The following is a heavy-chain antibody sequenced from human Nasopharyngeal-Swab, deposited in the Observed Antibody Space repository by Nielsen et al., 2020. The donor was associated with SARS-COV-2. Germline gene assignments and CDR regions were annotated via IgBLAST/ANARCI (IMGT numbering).Heavy chain of an antibody. Sequence: SETLSPTCAVPGGSISSYSWSWIRLPPGKGLEWIGYIYYSGSTNYSPSLKSRVTISVDTSKNQFPLKLNSVTAADTAVYYCARTAGYYYIDVWGKGTTVTVSS. D-gene: IGHD6-13*01. CDR2: IYYSGST. CDR3: ARTAGYYYIDV. CDR1: GGSISSYS. V-gene: IGHV4-59*01. J-gene: IGHJ6*03.